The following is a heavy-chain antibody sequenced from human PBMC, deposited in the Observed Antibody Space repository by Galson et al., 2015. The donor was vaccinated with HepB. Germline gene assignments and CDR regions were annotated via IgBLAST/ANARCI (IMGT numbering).Heavy chain of an antibody. CDR2: FDPEDGET. D-gene: IGHD1-26*01. Sequence: SVKVSCKVSGYTLTELSMHWVRQAPGKGLEWMGGFDPEDGETIYAQKFQGRVTMTEDTSTDTAYMELSSLRSEDTAVYYCATSLGATTAFDIWGQGTMVTVSS. CDR3: ATSLGATTAFDI. CDR1: GYTLTELS. V-gene: IGHV1-24*01. J-gene: IGHJ3*02.